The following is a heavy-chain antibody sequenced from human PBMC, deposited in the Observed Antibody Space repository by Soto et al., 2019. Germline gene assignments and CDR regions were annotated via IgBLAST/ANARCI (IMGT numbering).Heavy chain of an antibody. CDR3: AKRPRALLTFDY. D-gene: IGHD1-26*01. Sequence: EVQLVDSGGGLVQPGGSLRLSCAASGFIFSNYVMSWVRQAPGKGLEWVSSISDSGGTSYYADSVKGRFTIPRVNSKNTLYLQMNSLRAEDTAIYYCAKRPRALLTFDYWGQGTLVTVSS. CDR2: ISDSGGTS. CDR1: GFIFSNYV. J-gene: IGHJ4*02. V-gene: IGHV3-23*04.